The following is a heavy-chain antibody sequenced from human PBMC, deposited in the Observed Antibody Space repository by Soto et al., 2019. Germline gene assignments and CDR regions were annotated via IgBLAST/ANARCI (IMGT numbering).Heavy chain of an antibody. D-gene: IGHD6-13*01. CDR1: GFTFSSYS. CDR3: ARHPERIAQIGWFAP. V-gene: IGHV3-48*01. J-gene: IGHJ5*02. CDR2: ISSSSSTI. Sequence: EVQLVESGGGLVQPGGSLRLSCAASGFTFSSYSMNWVRQAPGKGLEWVSYISSSSSTIYYADSVKGRFTISRDNTKNSLYLQMKSLRAEDTAVYYCARHPERIAQIGWFAPWGQGTRVTVSS.